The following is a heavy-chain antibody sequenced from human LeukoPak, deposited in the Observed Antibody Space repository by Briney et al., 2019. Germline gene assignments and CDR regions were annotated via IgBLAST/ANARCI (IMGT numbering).Heavy chain of an antibody. CDR2: INTNTGNP. CDR3: ARRRGYCSSTSCYNHYYYYMDV. D-gene: IGHD2-2*02. CDR1: GYTFTSYA. V-gene: IGHV7-4-1*02. Sequence: GASVKVSCKASGYTFTSYAMNWVRQAPGQGLEWMGWINTNTGNPTYAQGFTGRFAFSLDTSVSTAYLQISSLKAEDTAVYYCARRRGYCSSTSCYNHYYYYMDVWGKGTTVTVSS. J-gene: IGHJ6*03.